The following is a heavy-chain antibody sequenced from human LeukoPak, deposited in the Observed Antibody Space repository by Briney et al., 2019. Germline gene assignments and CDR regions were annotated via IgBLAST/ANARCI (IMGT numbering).Heavy chain of an antibody. CDR3: ARLKCISTTCPSRYVMDV. Sequence: SPSETLSLTCSVSGGSISSYYWSWIRQPPGKGLEYIGYIYYSGSTNYNPSLKSRVTISVDMSKDQFSLNLTSVTAADTAVYYCARLKCISTTCPSRYVMDVWGQGTTVTVSS. CDR2: IYYSGST. V-gene: IGHV4-59*01. D-gene: IGHD2-2*01. CDR1: GGSISSYY. J-gene: IGHJ6*02.